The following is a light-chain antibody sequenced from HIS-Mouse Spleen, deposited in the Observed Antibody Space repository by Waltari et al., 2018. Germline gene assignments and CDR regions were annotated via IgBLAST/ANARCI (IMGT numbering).Light chain of an antibody. CDR1: SSHIGSNT. V-gene: IGLV1-44*01. J-gene: IGLJ1*01. Sequence: QSVLTQPPSASGTPGHRGTISCSGSSSHIGSNTVNWYQQPPGTAPKLLINSNNQRPSGVPDRFSGSKSGTSASLAISGLQSEDEADYYCAAWDDSLNGNYVFGTGTKVTVL. CDR2: SNN. CDR3: AAWDDSLNGNYV.